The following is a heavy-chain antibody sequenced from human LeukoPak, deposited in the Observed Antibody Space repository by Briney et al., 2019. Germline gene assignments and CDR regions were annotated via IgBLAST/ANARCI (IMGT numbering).Heavy chain of an antibody. D-gene: IGHD6-13*01. CDR3: ARDLSAAGTDYFDY. Sequence: ASVKVSCKASGYTFTGYYMHWVRQAPGQGLEWMGWINPNSGGTNYAQKFQGRVTMTRDTSISTAYMELSRLRSDDTAVYYCARDLSAAGTDYFDYWGQGTLVTVSS. CDR1: GYTFTGYY. CDR2: INPNSGGT. V-gene: IGHV1-2*02. J-gene: IGHJ4*02.